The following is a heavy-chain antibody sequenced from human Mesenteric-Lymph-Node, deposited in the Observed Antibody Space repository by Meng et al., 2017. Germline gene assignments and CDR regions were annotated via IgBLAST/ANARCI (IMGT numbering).Heavy chain of an antibody. CDR2: ISGSGDTT. Sequence: GESLKISCAASGFTFSNYAVTWVRQAPGKGLQWVSSISGSGDTTYYAGSVKGRFTISRDNSKNTLYLQMNSLRAEDTAVYYCARLHPFLERITISLDAYYFDYWGQGTLVTVSS. CDR1: GFTFSNYA. V-gene: IGHV3-23*01. CDR3: ARLHPFLERITISLDAYYFDY. J-gene: IGHJ4*02. D-gene: IGHD3-9*01.